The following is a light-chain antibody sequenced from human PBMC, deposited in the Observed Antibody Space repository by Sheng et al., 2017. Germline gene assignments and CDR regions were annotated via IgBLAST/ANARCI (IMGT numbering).Light chain of an antibody. J-gene: IGKJ3*01. CDR2: DAS. CDR3: HQCGYLPXT. V-gene: IGKV1-33*01. CDR1: QDISDS. Sequence: DIQMTQSPSSLSASVGDRVTITCQASQDISDSLNWFQQKPGKAPKLLIYDASHLETGVPSRFSGSGSATNFTFTISSLQPEDVATYFCHQCGYLPXTFGRGTRVDL.